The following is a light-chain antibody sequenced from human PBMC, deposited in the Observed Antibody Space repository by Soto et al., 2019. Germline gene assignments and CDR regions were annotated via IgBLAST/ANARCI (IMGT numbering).Light chain of an antibody. CDR1: QSIDNY. J-gene: IGKJ4*01. CDR3: QQSYSTPLT. V-gene: IGKV1-39*01. Sequence: DIQMTQSPPSLSASVGDRVIITCRTSQSIDNYLNWYQQKPGKAPKLLIYAASSLQSGVPSRFSGSGSGTDFTLTISSLQTEDFATYYCQQSYSTPLTFGGGTKVDIK. CDR2: AAS.